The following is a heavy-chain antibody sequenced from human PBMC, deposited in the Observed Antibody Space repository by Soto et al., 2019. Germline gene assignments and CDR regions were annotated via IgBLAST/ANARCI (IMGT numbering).Heavy chain of an antibody. CDR2: ISAYNGNT. V-gene: IGHV1-18*01. Sequence: ASVKVSCKASGYTFTSYGISWVRQAPGQGLEWMGWISAYNGNTNYAQTLQGRVTMTTDTSTSTAYMVLRSLRSDDPVLFYGASQNLHYYDSSGYLAFAIWDQGAMVPVSS. J-gene: IGHJ3*02. CDR3: ASQNLHYYDSSGYLAFAI. CDR1: GYTFTSYG. D-gene: IGHD3-22*01.